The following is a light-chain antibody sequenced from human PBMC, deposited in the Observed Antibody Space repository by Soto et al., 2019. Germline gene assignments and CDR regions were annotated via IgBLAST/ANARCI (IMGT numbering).Light chain of an antibody. CDR3: TSWTTSTTMI. J-gene: IGLJ2*01. V-gene: IGLV2-14*03. Sequence: QSVLTQPASVSGSPVQSITISCTGTGSDIGAYNFVSWYQQHPGKAPKLMLYDVNIRPSGVSNRFSGSKSGNTASLTLSGLQAEDEADYYCTSWTTSTTMIFGGGTKVTVL. CDR1: GSDIGAYNF. CDR2: DVN.